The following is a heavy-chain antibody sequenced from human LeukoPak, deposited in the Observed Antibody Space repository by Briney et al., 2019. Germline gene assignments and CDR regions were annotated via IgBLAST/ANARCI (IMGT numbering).Heavy chain of an antibody. CDR3: ARSGYSYGEIDY. Sequence: SETLSLTCTVSGGSISSYYWSWIRQPPGKGLEWIGYIYYSGSTNYNPSLKSRVTISVDTSKNQFSLKLSSVTAADTAVYHCARSGYSYGEIDYWGQGTLVTVSS. J-gene: IGHJ4*02. CDR2: IYYSGST. D-gene: IGHD5-18*01. V-gene: IGHV4-59*08. CDR1: GGSISSYY.